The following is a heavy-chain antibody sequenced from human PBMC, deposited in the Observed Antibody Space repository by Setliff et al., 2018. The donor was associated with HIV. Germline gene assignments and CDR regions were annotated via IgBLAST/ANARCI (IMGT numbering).Heavy chain of an antibody. Sequence: PSETLSLTCTVFGGSISGSNYYWGWIRQPPGKGLEWIANVHYSGSIYFNPSLRGRVAISVDTSHNQFSLRLRSVTAADTAVYCCARPSLGIGGGSMFNNWGQGTLVTVSS. CDR2: VHYSGSI. CDR1: GGSISGSNYY. CDR3: ARPSLGIGGGSMFNN. D-gene: IGHD3-3*01. V-gene: IGHV4-39*01. J-gene: IGHJ4*02.